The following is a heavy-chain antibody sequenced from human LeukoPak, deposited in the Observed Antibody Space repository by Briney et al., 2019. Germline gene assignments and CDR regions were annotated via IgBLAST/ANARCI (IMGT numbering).Heavy chain of an antibody. D-gene: IGHD3-10*01. Sequence: SETLSLTCTVSGGSITSYYWNWIRQPAGKGLEWIGRIFTGGSTNYSPSLRSRVTMSVDTSKNQFSLKLSSVTAADTAVYYCARGYKLYYYGSGSYFDYWGQGTLVTVSS. V-gene: IGHV4-4*07. CDR2: IFTGGST. CDR3: ARGYKLYYYGSGSYFDY. CDR1: GGSITSYY. J-gene: IGHJ4*02.